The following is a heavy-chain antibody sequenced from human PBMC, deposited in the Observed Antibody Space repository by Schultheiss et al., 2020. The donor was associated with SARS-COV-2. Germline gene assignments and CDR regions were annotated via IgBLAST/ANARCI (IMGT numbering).Heavy chain of an antibody. CDR2: IRSKANSYAT. CDR1: GFTFSSYW. J-gene: IGHJ6*02. D-gene: IGHD6-13*01. V-gene: IGHV3-73*01. Sequence: GESLKISCAASGFTFSSYWMHWVRQAPGKGLEWVGRIRSKANSYATAYAASVKGRFTISRDDSKNTAYLQMNSLRAEDTAVYYCARDYLSSSWYPTTYYYGMDVWGQGTTVTVSS. CDR3: ARDYLSSSWYPTTYYYGMDV.